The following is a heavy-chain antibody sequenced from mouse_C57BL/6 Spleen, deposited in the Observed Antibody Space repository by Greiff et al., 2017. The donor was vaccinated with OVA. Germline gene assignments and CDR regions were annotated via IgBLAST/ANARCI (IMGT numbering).Heavy chain of an antibody. J-gene: IGHJ4*01. CDR2: INPSSGYT. CDR1: GYTFTSYT. V-gene: IGHV1-4*01. Sequence: VKLQQSGAELARPGASVKMSCKASGYTFTSYTMHWVKQRPGQGLEWIGYINPSSGYTKYNQKFKDKATLTADKSSSTAYMQLSSLTSENTAVYYGARETAQALYAMDYWGQGTSVTVSS. D-gene: IGHD3-2*02. CDR3: ARETAQALYAMDY.